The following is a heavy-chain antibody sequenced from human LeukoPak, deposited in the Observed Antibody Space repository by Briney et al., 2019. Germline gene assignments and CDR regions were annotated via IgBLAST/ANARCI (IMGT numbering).Heavy chain of an antibody. Sequence: PGGSLRLSCAASGFTFSSYRMHWVRQAPGKGLVWVSRINSDGSSTSYADSVKGRFTISRDNAKNTLYLQMNSLRAEDTAVYYCAREEIQLWSFDYWGQGTLVTVSS. CDR1: GFTFSSYR. V-gene: IGHV3-74*01. D-gene: IGHD5-18*01. CDR2: INSDGSST. J-gene: IGHJ4*02. CDR3: AREEIQLWSFDY.